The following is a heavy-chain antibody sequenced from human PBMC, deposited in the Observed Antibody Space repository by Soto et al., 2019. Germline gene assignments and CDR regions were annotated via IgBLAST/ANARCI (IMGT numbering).Heavy chain of an antibody. CDR3: ARLGFSGGSSDFDY. CDR1: GGTFSSYA. V-gene: IGHV1-69*01. Sequence: QVQLVQSGAEVKKPGSSVKVSCKAFGGTFSSYAISWVRQAPGQGLEWMGGIIPIFGTANYAQKFQGRVTITADESTSTAYMELSSLRSEDTAVYYCARLGFSGGSSDFDYWGQGTLVTVSS. CDR2: IIPIFGTA. D-gene: IGHD2-15*01. J-gene: IGHJ4*02.